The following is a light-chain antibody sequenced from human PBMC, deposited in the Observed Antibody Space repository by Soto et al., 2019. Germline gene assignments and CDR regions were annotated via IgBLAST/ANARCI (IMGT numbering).Light chain of an antibody. J-gene: IGKJ2*01. CDR1: QDISSL. CDR3: QQYRT. Sequence: IQLTQSPTSMSASLGDRATITCRASQDISSLLTWYQQKPGKAPKLLIYAASTLQNGVPSRFSGSGSGTDFTLTISSLQPEDCATYYCQQYRTFGQGTKVDI. CDR2: AAS. V-gene: IGKV1-9*01.